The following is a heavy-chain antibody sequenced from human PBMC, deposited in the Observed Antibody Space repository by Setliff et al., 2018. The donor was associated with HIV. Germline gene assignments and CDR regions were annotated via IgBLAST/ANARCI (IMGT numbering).Heavy chain of an antibody. Sequence: SETLSLTCSVSGGSVGSGSYYWSWIRQSPGKGLEWLGYIYYIGSTTYNPSLRSRVTISIDTSKNQFSLNLRSVTAADTAVYYCARDPPGYGDSKDYWGQGKLVTVSS. CDR1: GGSVGSGSYY. D-gene: IGHD4-17*01. J-gene: IGHJ4*02. CDR3: ARDPPGYGDSKDY. V-gene: IGHV4-61*01. CDR2: IYYIGST.